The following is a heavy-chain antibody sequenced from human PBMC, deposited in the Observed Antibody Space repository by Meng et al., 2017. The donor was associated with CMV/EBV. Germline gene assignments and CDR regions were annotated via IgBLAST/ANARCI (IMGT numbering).Heavy chain of an antibody. V-gene: IGHV1-69*05. Sequence: SVKVSCKASGGTFSSYAISWVRQAPGQGLEWMGGIIPIFGTANYAQKFQGRVTITTDESTSTAYMELSSLRSEDTAVYYCASLVAARPWDYYYYGMDVWGQGTTVTV. J-gene: IGHJ6*02. CDR3: ASLVAARPWDYYYYGMDV. D-gene: IGHD6-6*01. CDR1: GGTFSSYA. CDR2: IIPIFGTA.